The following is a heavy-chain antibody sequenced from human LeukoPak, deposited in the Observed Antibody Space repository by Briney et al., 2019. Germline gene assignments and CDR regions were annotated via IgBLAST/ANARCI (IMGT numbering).Heavy chain of an antibody. J-gene: IGHJ4*02. D-gene: IGHD5-12*01. CDR2: IPGSDDAT. CDR1: GFTFSSAA. V-gene: IGHV3-23*01. Sequence: PGGSLRLSCAASGFTFSSAAMTWVRQAPGKGLEWVSTIPGSDDATYYADSVKGRFTISRDFSRNTVGLQMNSLRTEDTAIYYCAKGPQLYSGYHPDYWGQGTLVTVSS. CDR3: AKGPQLYSGYHPDY.